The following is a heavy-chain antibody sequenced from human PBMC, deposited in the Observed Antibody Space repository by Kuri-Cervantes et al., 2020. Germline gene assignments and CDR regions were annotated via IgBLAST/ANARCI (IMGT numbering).Heavy chain of an antibody. CDR3: ARETTVTTLDY. J-gene: IGHJ4*02. V-gene: IGHV3-11*04. CDR2: ISSSGSTI. Sequence: GGSLRLSCAASGFTFSDYYMSWIRQAPGKGLEWVSYISSSGSTIYYADSVKGRFTISRDNSKNTLYLQMNSLRAEDTAVYYCARETTVTTLDYWGQGTLVTVSS. D-gene: IGHD4-17*01. CDR1: GFTFSDYY.